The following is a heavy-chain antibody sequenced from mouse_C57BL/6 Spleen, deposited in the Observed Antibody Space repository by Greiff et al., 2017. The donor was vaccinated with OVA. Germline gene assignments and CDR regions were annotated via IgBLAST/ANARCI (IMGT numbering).Heavy chain of an antibody. Sequence: EVQLVESGGGLVKPGGSLKLSCAASGFTFSSYAMSWVRQTPEKRLEWVATISDGGSYTYYPDNVKGRFTISRDNAKNNLYLQMSHLKSEDTAMYDCASLYDYDMAWFAYWGQGTLVTVSA. J-gene: IGHJ3*01. CDR3: ASLYDYDMAWFAY. V-gene: IGHV5-4*01. D-gene: IGHD2-4*01. CDR2: ISDGGSYT. CDR1: GFTFSSYA.